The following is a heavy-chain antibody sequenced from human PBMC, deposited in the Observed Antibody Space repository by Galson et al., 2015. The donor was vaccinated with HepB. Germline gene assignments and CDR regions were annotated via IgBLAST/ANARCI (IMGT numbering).Heavy chain of an antibody. J-gene: IGHJ5*02. D-gene: IGHD3-9*01. CDR2: FDPEDGET. CDR1: GYTLTELS. Sequence: SVKVSCKVSGYTLTELSMHWVRQAPGKGLEWMGGFDPEDGETIYAQKFQGRVTMTEDTSTDTAYMELSSLRSEDTAVYYCATVARGYDILTGYYENWFDPWGQGTLVTVSS. V-gene: IGHV1-24*01. CDR3: ATVARGYDILTGYYENWFDP.